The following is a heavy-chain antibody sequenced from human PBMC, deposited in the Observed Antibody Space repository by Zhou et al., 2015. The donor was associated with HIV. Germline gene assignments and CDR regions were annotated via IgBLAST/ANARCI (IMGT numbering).Heavy chain of an antibody. V-gene: IGHV3-11*01. J-gene: IGHJ4*02. D-gene: IGHD4-23*01. CDR1: GFTFSDYY. CDR3: ARAAVVTPDY. CDR2: ISSSGSSI. Sequence: VQLLESGGGLVQPGGSLRLSCAASGFTFSDYYMTWIRQTPGKGLEWVSYISSSGSSIYYADSVKGRFTISRDNARKSLYLQMNSLRAEDTAVYYCARAAVVTPDYWGQGTLVTVSS.